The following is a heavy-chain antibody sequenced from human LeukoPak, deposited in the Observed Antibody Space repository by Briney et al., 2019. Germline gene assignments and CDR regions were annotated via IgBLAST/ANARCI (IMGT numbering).Heavy chain of an antibody. CDR3: ARVGGTNYYYYGMDV. Sequence: SETLSLTCTVSGGSISSYYWSWIRQPPGKGLEWIGYIYDSGSTNYNPSLKSRVTISVDTSKNQFSLKLSSVTAADTAVYYCARVGGTNYYYYGMDVWGQGITVTVSS. CDR1: GGSISSYY. V-gene: IGHV4-59*01. D-gene: IGHD1-1*01. J-gene: IGHJ6*02. CDR2: IYDSGST.